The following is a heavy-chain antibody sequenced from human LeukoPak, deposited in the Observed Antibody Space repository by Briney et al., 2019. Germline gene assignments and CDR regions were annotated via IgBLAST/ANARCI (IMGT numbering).Heavy chain of an antibody. CDR3: ARVVPPTDYGSGSRFWDPYYFDY. CDR1: GFTFSSYG. CDR2: ISGSGGST. D-gene: IGHD3-10*01. Sequence: GGSLRLSCAACGFTFSSYGMSWVRQAPGKGLEWVSAISGSGGSTYYADSVKGRFTISRDNSKNTLYLQMNSLRAEDTAVYYCARVVPPTDYGSGSRFWDPYYFDYWGQGTLVTVSS. J-gene: IGHJ4*02. V-gene: IGHV3-23*01.